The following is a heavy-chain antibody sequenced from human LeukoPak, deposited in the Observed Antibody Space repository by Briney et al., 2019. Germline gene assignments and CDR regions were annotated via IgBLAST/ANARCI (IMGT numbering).Heavy chain of an antibody. Sequence: SETLSLTCTVSGGSISSGSYYWSWIRQPAGKGLEWIGRIYTSGSTNYNPSLKSRVTISVDTSKNQFSLKLSSVTAADTAVYYCAKDSLIVGATSDAFDIWGQGTMVTVSS. D-gene: IGHD1-26*01. V-gene: IGHV4-61*02. J-gene: IGHJ3*02. CDR2: IYTSGST. CDR3: AKDSLIVGATSDAFDI. CDR1: GGSISSGSYY.